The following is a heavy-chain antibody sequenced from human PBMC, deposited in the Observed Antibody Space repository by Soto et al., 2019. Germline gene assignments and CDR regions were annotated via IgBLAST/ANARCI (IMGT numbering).Heavy chain of an antibody. CDR1: GFTLSSYA. Sequence: QVHLVESGGGVVQPGRSLRLSCAASGFTLSSYAMHWVRQAPGKGLEWVAVISYDGSNKYYADSVKGRFTISRDNSKNTLYLQMNSLRAEDTAVYYCARAGRAVAGKVDYWGQGTLVTVSS. CDR3: ARAGRAVAGKVDY. D-gene: IGHD6-19*01. J-gene: IGHJ4*02. V-gene: IGHV3-30-3*01. CDR2: ISYDGSNK.